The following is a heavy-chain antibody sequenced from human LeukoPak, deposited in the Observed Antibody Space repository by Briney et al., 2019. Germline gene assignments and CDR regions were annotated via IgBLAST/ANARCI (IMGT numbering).Heavy chain of an antibody. CDR2: IYYTGST. V-gene: IGHV4-59*01. J-gene: IGHJ4*02. CDR3: ARQQLSQLYYFDN. CDR1: GGSISSYY. D-gene: IGHD6-13*01. Sequence: SETLSLTCTVTGGSISSYYWSWIRQPPGKGLEWIGYIYYTGSTNYNPSLKSRVTISVDTSKNQFSLKLSSVTAADTAVYYCARQQLSQLYYFDNWGQGTLSPSPQ.